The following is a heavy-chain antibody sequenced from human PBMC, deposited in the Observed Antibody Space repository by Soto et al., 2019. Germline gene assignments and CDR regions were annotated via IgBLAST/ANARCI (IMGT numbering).Heavy chain of an antibody. Sequence: QVLLQESGPGLVKPSGTLSLTCAVSGGSISSANWWTWVRQPPGKGLEWIEEIYHGGSTSYNPSLKSRVTLSLDKFKNHFSLNLTSVTAADTAVYYCARLSFSYGVDVWGQGTTVTVSS. V-gene: IGHV4-4*02. CDR1: GGSISSANW. CDR2: IYHGGST. J-gene: IGHJ6*02. CDR3: ARLSFSYGVDV.